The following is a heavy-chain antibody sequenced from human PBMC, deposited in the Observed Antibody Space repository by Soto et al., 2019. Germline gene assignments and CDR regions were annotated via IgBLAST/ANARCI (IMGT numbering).Heavy chain of an antibody. CDR1: GGSISSSSYY. D-gene: IGHD6-19*01. CDR2: IYYSGST. J-gene: IGHJ4*02. CDR3: ARDRPAGYSGYSSGWFDY. V-gene: IGHV4-39*07. Sequence: SETLSLTCTVSGGSISSSSYYWGWIRQPPGKGLEWIGSIYYSGSTYYNPSLKSRVTISVDTSKNQFSLKLSSVTAADTAVYYCARDRPAGYSGYSSGWFDYWGQGTLVTVSS.